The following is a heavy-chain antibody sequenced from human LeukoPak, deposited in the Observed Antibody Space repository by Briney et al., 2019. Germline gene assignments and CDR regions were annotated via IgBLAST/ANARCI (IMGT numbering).Heavy chain of an antibody. CDR3: ARGTASAAGSRVDY. CDR2: IYYSGST. CDR1: GGSISSYY. Sequence: SSETLSLTCTVSGGSISSYYWSWIRQPPGKGLEWIGYIYYSGSTNYNPSLKSRVTISVDTSKNQFSLKLSSVTAADTAVYYCARGTASAAGSRVDYWGQGTLVTVSS. V-gene: IGHV4-59*12. D-gene: IGHD6-13*01. J-gene: IGHJ4*02.